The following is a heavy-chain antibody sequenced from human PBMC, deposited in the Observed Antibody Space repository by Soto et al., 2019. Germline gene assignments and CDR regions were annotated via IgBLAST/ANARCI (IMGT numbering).Heavy chain of an antibody. CDR2: INHSGST. Sequence: SETLSLTCAVYGGSFSGYYWSWIRQPPGKGLEWIGEINHSGSTNYNPSLKSRVTISVDTSKNQFSLKLSSVTAADTAVYYCAVKSSDYSNYYSYWGQGTLVTVSS. CDR3: AVKSSDYSNYYSY. V-gene: IGHV4-34*01. D-gene: IGHD4-4*01. J-gene: IGHJ4*02. CDR1: GGSFSGYY.